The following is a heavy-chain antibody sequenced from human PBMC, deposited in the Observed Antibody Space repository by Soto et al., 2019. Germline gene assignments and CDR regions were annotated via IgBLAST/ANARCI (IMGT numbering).Heavy chain of an antibody. CDR1: GFTFSDYY. Sequence: QVQLVESGGGLVKPGGSLRLSCAASGFTFSDYYMSWIRQAPGKGLEWDSYISSSSSYTNYAGSVKGRFTISSDNAKHSLNLRMNSLRAEETAVYYCARGGYYYDSSGYHSSKFDYWGQGTLVTVSS. J-gene: IGHJ4*02. D-gene: IGHD3-22*01. V-gene: IGHV3-11*05. CDR3: ARGGYYYDSSGYHSSKFDY. CDR2: ISSSSSYT.